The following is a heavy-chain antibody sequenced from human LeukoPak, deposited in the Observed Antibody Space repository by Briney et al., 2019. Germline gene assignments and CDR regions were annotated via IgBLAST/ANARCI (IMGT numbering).Heavy chain of an antibody. V-gene: IGHV1-18*01. Sequence: SVKVSCKASGYTFTSYGISWVRQAPGQGLEWMGWISAYNGNTNYAQKLQGRVTMTTDTSTSTAYMELRSLRSDDTAVYYCATVAGIISHNWFDPWGQGTLVTVSS. D-gene: IGHD6-19*01. CDR2: ISAYNGNT. CDR1: GYTFTSYG. J-gene: IGHJ5*02. CDR3: ATVAGIISHNWFDP.